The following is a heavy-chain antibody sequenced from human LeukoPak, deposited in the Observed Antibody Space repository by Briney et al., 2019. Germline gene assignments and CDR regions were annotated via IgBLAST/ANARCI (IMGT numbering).Heavy chain of an antibody. J-gene: IGHJ4*02. Sequence: GGSLRLSCAASGFTFSSFSMTWVRQAPGKGLEWVATIKDDGTEKYYVDSVKGRFTISRDNAKNSLYLQMNSLRAEDTALYYCARDPLRRYDYWGQGTLLTVSS. CDR1: GFTFSSFS. V-gene: IGHV3-7*01. CDR3: ARDPLRRYDY. CDR2: IKDDGTEK.